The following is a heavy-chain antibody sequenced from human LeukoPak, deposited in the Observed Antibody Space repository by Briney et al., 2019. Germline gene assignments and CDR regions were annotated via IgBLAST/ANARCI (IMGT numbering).Heavy chain of an antibody. J-gene: IGHJ4*02. CDR2: IKQDGSEK. CDR3: AKDSIDHDSSGYWALGD. D-gene: IGHD3-22*01. Sequence: GGSLRLSCAASGFTFSSYWMSWVRQAPGKGLEWVANIKQDGSEKYHVDSVKGRFTISRDNAKNSLYLQMNSLRAEDTAMYYCAKDSIDHDSSGYWALGDWGQGTLVTVSS. V-gene: IGHV3-7*01. CDR1: GFTFSSYW.